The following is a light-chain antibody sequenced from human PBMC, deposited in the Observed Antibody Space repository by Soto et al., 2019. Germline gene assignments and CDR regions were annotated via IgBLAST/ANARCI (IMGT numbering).Light chain of an antibody. CDR2: GAS. CDR1: QSVTSTY. Sequence: VLTQSPGTLSLSPGERATLSCRASQSVTSTYLAWYKQKPGQAPRLLIYGASSMAAGVPDRFSGSGSGTDFSLTLSRLEPEDFAGDFCYHYARTFGQGTKVEIK. J-gene: IGKJ4*01. CDR3: YHYART. V-gene: IGKV3-20*01.